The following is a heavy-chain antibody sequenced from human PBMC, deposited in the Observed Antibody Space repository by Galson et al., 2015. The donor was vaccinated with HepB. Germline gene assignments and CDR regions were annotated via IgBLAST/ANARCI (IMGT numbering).Heavy chain of an antibody. V-gene: IGHV3-21*06. Sequence: SLRLSCAASGFTFSTYSMNWVRQAPGKGLEWVSAINSFSTYMFYADSVEGRFTISRDNAKSTLYLQMNSLRADDTALYYCARGAYCSSTSCSTTSFDIWDQGTMVTVSS. D-gene: IGHD2-2*02. CDR1: GFTFSTYS. CDR2: INSFSTYM. CDR3: ARGAYCSSTSCSTTSFDI. J-gene: IGHJ3*02.